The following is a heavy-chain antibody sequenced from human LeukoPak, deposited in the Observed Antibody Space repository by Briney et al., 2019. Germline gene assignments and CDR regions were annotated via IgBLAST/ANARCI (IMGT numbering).Heavy chain of an antibody. J-gene: IGHJ3*02. CDR2: ISAYNGNT. CDR1: GYTFTSYG. Sequence: ASVKVSRKASGYTFTSYGIRWVRQAPGQGLEWMGWISAYNGNTNYAQKLQGRVTMTTDTSTSTAYMELRSLRSDDTAVYYCARSAVAGTTGDAFDIWGQGTMVTVSS. V-gene: IGHV1-18*01. D-gene: IGHD6-19*01. CDR3: ARSAVAGTTGDAFDI.